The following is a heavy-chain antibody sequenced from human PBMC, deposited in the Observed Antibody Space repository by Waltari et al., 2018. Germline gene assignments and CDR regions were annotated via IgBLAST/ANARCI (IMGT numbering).Heavy chain of an antibody. CDR3: ARDSPADEWRYYYYGMDV. D-gene: IGHD3-3*01. CDR1: GFTFSSYE. Sequence: EVQLVESGGGLVQPGGSLRLSCAASGFTFSSYEMNWVRQAPGKGLEWVSYISSRGRTIYYADSVKGRFTISRDNAKNSLYLQMNSLRAEDTAVYYCARDSPADEWRYYYYGMDVWGQGTTVTVSS. V-gene: IGHV3-48*03. J-gene: IGHJ6*02. CDR2: ISSRGRTI.